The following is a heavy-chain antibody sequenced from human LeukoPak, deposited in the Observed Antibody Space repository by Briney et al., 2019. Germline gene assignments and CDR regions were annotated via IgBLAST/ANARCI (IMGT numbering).Heavy chain of an antibody. CDR1: GYTFTSYY. D-gene: IGHD1-7*01. Sequence: EASVKVSCKASGYTFTSYYMHWVRQAPGQGLEWMGRINPRGGSASYAQKFQGRLTMTRDTSTSTAYMELSSPRSEDTAVYYCARGWELHFDYWGQGTPVTVSS. CDR3: ARGWELHFDY. J-gene: IGHJ4*02. CDR2: INPRGGSA. V-gene: IGHV1-46*01.